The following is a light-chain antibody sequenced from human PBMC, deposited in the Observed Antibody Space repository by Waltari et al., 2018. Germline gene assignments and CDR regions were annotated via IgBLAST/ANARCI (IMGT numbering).Light chain of an antibody. CDR1: QSLPHSVGKTN. CDR2: EGS. CDR3: RQGLHLPFT. V-gene: IGKV2-29*02. Sequence: VMTPIPLSLSVTLGHPASISCESIQSLPHSVGKTNLSWYLQKPGQSRQLLIYEGSSRVHGVPDRFSGSGAGRHVTLKISRVEAADVGIYDCRQGLHLPFTSGPGTKVDLK. J-gene: IGKJ3*01.